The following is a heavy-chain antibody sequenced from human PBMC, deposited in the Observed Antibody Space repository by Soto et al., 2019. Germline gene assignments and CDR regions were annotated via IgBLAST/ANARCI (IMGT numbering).Heavy chain of an antibody. Sequence: EVQLVESGGGLVQPGGSLRLSCAASGFTFSLYSMSWVRQAPGKGLEWVSYISRSSTGIHYADSVKGRFTISRDDATNSMHLQMNSRRDGDTAVYYCASAVTWGLDVWGQGTTVSMSS. CDR3: ASAVTWGLDV. CDR1: GFTFSLYS. CDR2: ISRSSTGI. D-gene: IGHD3-10*01. J-gene: IGHJ6*02. V-gene: IGHV3-48*02.